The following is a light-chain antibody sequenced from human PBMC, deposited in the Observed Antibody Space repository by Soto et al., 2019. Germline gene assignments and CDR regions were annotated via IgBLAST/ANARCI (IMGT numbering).Light chain of an antibody. CDR3: QQRSNWSIT. CDR2: DAS. CDR1: QYIGSA. Sequence: EVVSTQSPATLSVSPGGRATLSCRASQYIGSAVAWYHQRSGQAPRLLIFDASIRVPTTPARFSGSVSGTEFTLTISSLESEDFAVYYCQQRSNWSITFGQGTRLENK. J-gene: IGKJ5*01. V-gene: IGKV3-11*01.